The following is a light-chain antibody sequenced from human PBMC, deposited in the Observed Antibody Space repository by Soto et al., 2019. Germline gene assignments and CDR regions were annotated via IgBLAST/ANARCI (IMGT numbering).Light chain of an antibody. Sequence: DIVLTQSPDSLAVSLGERATINCKSSQSLLFNSNNKNYLAWYQQKPGQPPKLLIYWASTRESGVPDRFSGSGSGTDFTLTISSLQAEDVAVYYCQQYYNTPSPTFGGGTKVEIK. CDR2: WAS. CDR1: QSLLFNSNNKNY. V-gene: IGKV4-1*01. J-gene: IGKJ4*01. CDR3: QQYYNTPSPT.